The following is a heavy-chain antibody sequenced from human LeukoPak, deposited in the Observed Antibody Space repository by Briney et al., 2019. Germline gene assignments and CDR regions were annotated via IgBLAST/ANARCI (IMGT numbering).Heavy chain of an antibody. V-gene: IGHV3-7*01. CDR1: GFTFSDYS. CDR3: ARESAGGKEFDN. Sequence: GGSLRLSCAASGFTFSDYSMNWARQAPGKGLECVANIKQDGSEKYYVDSVKGRFTISRDNAKNSLYLQMNSLRAEDTAVYYCARESAGGKEFDNWGQGTLVTVSS. J-gene: IGHJ4*02. CDR2: IKQDGSEK. D-gene: IGHD6-19*01.